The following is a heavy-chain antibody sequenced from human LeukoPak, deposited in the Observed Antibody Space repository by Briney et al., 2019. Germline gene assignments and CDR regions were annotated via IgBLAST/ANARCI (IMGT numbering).Heavy chain of an antibody. CDR3: ARGSYVY. Sequence: GGSLRLSCAASGFTFSSYGMHGVRQAPGKGLEWVAFIWYDGSDKYYADSVKGRFTISRDNSKNPVYLQMTSLSVEDTAVYYCARGSYVYWGQGTLVTVSS. J-gene: IGHJ4*02. D-gene: IGHD1-26*01. CDR1: GFTFSSYG. V-gene: IGHV3-30*02. CDR2: IWYDGSDK.